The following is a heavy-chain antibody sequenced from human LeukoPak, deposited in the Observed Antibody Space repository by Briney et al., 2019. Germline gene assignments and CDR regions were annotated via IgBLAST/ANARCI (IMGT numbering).Heavy chain of an antibody. V-gene: IGHV4-34*01. CDR3: ARVKGIRVDYYYYYYMDV. CDR1: GGSFSGYY. D-gene: IGHD2-21*01. CDR2: INHSGST. J-gene: IGHJ6*03. Sequence: PSETLSLTCAVYGGSFSGYYWSWIRQPPGKGLEWIGEINHSGSTNYNPSLKSRVTISVDTSKNQFSLKLSSVTAADTAVYYCARVKGIRVDYYYYYYMDVWGKGTTVTVSS.